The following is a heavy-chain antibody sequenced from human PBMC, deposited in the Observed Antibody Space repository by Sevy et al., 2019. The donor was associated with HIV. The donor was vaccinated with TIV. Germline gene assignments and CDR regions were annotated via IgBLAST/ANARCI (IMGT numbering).Heavy chain of an antibody. Sequence: SETLSLTCAVSGDSIRSTDWWSWVRQPPGRGLEWIGEIYQQTGTTNYNASLKNRVTISVDRSKNQFSLKLTSVTAADTAVYFCVRELSTSRDYWGPGSLVTVSS. CDR3: VRELSTSRDY. CDR1: GDSIRSTDW. J-gene: IGHJ4*02. D-gene: IGHD2-2*01. CDR2: IYQQTGTT. V-gene: IGHV4-4*02.